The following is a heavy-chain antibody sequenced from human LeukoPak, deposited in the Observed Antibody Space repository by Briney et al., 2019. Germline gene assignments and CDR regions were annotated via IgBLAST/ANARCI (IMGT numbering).Heavy chain of an antibody. J-gene: IGHJ4*02. CDR3: ARDGGCSSTSCYFDY. D-gene: IGHD2-2*01. V-gene: IGHV4-31*03. CDR2: IYYSGST. Sequence: SETLSLTCTVSGGSISSGGYYWRWIRQHPGKGLEWIGYIYYSGSTYYNPSLKSRVTISVDSSKNQFSLKLSSVTATDTAVYYCARDGGCSSTSCYFDYWGQGTLVTVSS. CDR1: GGSISSGGYY.